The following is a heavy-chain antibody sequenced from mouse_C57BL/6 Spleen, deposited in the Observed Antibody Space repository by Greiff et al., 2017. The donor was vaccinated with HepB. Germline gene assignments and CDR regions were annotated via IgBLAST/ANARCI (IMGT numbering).Heavy chain of an antibody. J-gene: IGHJ4*01. Sequence: VQLQQSGAELMKPGASVKLSCKATGYTFTGYWIEWVKQRPGHGLEWIGRIHPSDSDTNYNQKFKGKATLTVDKSSSTAYMQLSSLTSEDSAVYYCAIPGSDYAMDYWGQGTSVTVSS. CDR3: AIPGSDYAMDY. CDR1: GYTFTGYW. CDR2: IHPSDSDT. D-gene: IGHD1-1*01. V-gene: IGHV1-74*01.